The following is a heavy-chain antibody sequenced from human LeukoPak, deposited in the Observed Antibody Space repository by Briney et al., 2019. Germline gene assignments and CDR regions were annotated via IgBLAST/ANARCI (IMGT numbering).Heavy chain of an antibody. J-gene: IGHJ5*02. CDR1: GYTFTSYA. V-gene: IGHV7-4-1*02. D-gene: IGHD2-15*01. CDR3: ARAYRSGGSCFFFRYNWFDP. CDR2: INTNTGNP. Sequence: ASVKVSCKASGYTFTSYAMNWVRQAPGQGLEWMGWINTNTGNPTYAQGFTGRFVFSLDTSVSTAYLQISSLKAEDTAVYYCARAYRSGGSCFFFRYNWFDPWGQGTLVTVSS.